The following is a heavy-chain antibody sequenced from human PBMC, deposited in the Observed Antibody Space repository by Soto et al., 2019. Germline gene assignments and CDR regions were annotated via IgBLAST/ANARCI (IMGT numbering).Heavy chain of an antibody. Sequence: GGSLRLSCAASGFTFSSYGMHWVRQAPGKGLEWVAVISYDGSKKYYADSVKGRFTISRDNAKNTLYLQMNSLRAEDTAVYYCARVSVLRYFDWSPKGYYYGMDVWGQGTTVTVSS. CDR3: ARVSVLRYFDWSPKGYYYGMDV. D-gene: IGHD3-9*01. J-gene: IGHJ6*02. V-gene: IGHV3-30*03. CDR2: ISYDGSKK. CDR1: GFTFSSYG.